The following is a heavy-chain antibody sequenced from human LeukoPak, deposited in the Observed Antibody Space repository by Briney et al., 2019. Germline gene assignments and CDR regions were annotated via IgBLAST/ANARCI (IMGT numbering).Heavy chain of an antibody. J-gene: IGHJ3*02. D-gene: IGHD6-13*01. CDR3: ARGVPKGGAAAGSHAFDI. V-gene: IGHV4-61*02. CDR1: GGSISSGSYY. Sequence: SETLSLTCTVSGGSISSGSYYWSWIRQPAGKGLEWIGRIYTSGSTNYNPSLKSRVTISVDTSKNQFSLKLSSVTAADTAVYYCARGVPKGGAAAGSHAFDIWGQGTMVTVSS. CDR2: IYTSGST.